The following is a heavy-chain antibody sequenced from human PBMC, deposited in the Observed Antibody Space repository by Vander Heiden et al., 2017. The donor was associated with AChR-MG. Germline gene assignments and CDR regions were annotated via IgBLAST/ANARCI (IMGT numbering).Heavy chain of an antibody. CDR1: QFTFRSYV. CDR3: AVAWGFDY. V-gene: IGHV3-23*01. D-gene: IGHD7-27*01. CDR2: ISGSGDAT. J-gene: IGHJ4*02. Sequence: FQLLESGGGLVQPGGSLRLSCAASQFTFRSYVMAWVRQAPGKGLEWVSGISGSGDATYYADSVKGRFTISRDNAQDTLYLQMNSLRAEDTAVYYCAVAWGFDYWGQGTLVTVSS.